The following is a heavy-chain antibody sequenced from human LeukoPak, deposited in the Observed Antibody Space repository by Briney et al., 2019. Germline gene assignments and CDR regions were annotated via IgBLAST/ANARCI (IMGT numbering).Heavy chain of an antibody. Sequence: GGSLRLSCAASGFTFSSYGMHWVRQAPGKGLEWVSYISSSGSDTKYADSVKGRFTISRDNAKNTLYLQMNSLRAEDTAVYYCARSYTFDLWGQGTMVTVSS. V-gene: IGHV3-21*05. CDR1: GFTFSSYG. CDR3: ARSYTFDL. D-gene: IGHD3-10*01. CDR2: ISSSGSDT. J-gene: IGHJ3*01.